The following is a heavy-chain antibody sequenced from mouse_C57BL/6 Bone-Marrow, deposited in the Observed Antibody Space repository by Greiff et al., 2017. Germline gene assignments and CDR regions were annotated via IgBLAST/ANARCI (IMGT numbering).Heavy chain of an antibody. Sequence: EVQLQQSGPELVKPGASVKMSCKASGYTFTDYNMHWVKQSHGKSLEWIGYINPNNGGTSYNQKFKGKATLTVNKSSSTAYMELRSLTSEDSAVYYCARTLLLRSWFAYWGQGTLVTVSA. V-gene: IGHV1-22*01. CDR3: ARTLLLRSWFAY. CDR2: INPNNGGT. CDR1: GYTFTDYN. D-gene: IGHD1-1*01. J-gene: IGHJ3*01.